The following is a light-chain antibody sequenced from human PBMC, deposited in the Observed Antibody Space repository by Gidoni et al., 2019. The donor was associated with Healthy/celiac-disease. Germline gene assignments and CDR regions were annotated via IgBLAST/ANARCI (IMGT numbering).Light chain of an antibody. CDR1: QSISSW. CDR3: QQYNSYRT. Sequence: DIQMTQSPSTLSASVGDRVTITCRASQSISSWLAWYQQQPGKAPKLLIYKASSLESGVPSRFSGSGSGTEFTLTISSLQPDDFATYYCQQYNSYRTFXQXTKVEIK. CDR2: KAS. V-gene: IGKV1-5*03. J-gene: IGKJ1*01.